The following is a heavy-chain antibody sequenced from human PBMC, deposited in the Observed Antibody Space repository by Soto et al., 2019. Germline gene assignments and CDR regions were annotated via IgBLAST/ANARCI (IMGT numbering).Heavy chain of an antibody. V-gene: IGHV3-11*06. Sequence: GGSLRLSCAASGFTFSDYYMSWIRQAPGKGLEWLSYSSDSGTFTRYADSVKGRFSISRDNAKNSLYLQINSLRGEDTAIYYCARSGDNYNLLDYWGQGTPVTVSS. CDR3: ARSGDNYNLLDY. J-gene: IGHJ4*02. CDR2: SSDSGTFT. CDR1: GFTFSDYY. D-gene: IGHD1-1*01.